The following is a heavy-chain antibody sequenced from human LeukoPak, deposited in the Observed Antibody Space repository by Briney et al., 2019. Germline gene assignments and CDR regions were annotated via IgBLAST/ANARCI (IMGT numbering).Heavy chain of an antibody. D-gene: IGHD5-18*01. CDR3: ARAGGIGYTYVKYFDY. CDR2: ISSSGSTI. V-gene: IGHV3-11*01. CDR1: GFTFSDYY. J-gene: IGHJ4*02. Sequence: PGGSLRLSCAASGFTFSDYYMSWIRQAPGKGLEWVSYISSSGSTIYYADSVKGRLTISRDNAKNSLYLQMNSLRAEDTAVYYCARAGGIGYTYVKYFDYWGQGTLVTVSS.